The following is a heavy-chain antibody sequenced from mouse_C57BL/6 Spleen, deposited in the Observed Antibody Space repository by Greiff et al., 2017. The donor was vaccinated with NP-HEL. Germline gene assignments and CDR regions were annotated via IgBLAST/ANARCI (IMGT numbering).Heavy chain of an antibody. V-gene: IGHV5-4*03. J-gene: IGHJ3*01. Sequence: EVKLVESGGGLVKPGGSLKLSCAASGFTFSSYAMSWVRQTPEKRLEWVATISDGGSYTYYPDNVKGRFTISRDNAKNNLYLHMSHLQSEDTAMYYCARAIYGSSYEAWYAYWGQGTLVTVSA. CDR2: ISDGGSYT. D-gene: IGHD1-1*01. CDR3: ARAIYGSSYEAWYAY. CDR1: GFTFSSYA.